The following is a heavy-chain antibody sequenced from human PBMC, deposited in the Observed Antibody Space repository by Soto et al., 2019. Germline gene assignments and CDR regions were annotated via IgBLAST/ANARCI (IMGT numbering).Heavy chain of an antibody. CDR2: ISYDGSNK. CDR3: ARGPYSSSERSYGMDV. Sequence: PGGSLRLSCAASGFTFSSYAMHWVRQAPGKGLEWVAVISYDGSNKYYADSVKGRFTISRDNSKNTLYLQMNSLRAEDTAVYYCARGPYSSSERSYGMDVWGQGTTVTVSS. CDR1: GFTFSSYA. V-gene: IGHV3-30-3*01. D-gene: IGHD6-6*01. J-gene: IGHJ6*02.